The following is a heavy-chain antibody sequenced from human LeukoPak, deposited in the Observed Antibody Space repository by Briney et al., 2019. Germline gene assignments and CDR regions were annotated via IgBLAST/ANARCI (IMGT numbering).Heavy chain of an antibody. CDR3: AREAGGGWDYFDY. J-gene: IGHJ4*02. D-gene: IGHD3-10*01. CDR2: IYYSGST. CDR1: GDSISSTNYY. Sequence: SETLSLTCTVSGDSISSTNYYWGWIRQPPGKGLEWIGSIYYSGSTYYNPSLESRVTISVDTSKNQFSLKLSSVTAADTAVYYCAREAGGGWDYFDYWGQGTLVTVSS. V-gene: IGHV4-39*02.